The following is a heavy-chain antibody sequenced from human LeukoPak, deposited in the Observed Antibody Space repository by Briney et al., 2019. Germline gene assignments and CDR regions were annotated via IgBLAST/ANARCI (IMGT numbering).Heavy chain of an antibody. Sequence: PGGSLRLSCAVSGFTFSNYEMNWVRQAPGTGLEWVSYISSSGYTIYYADSVKGRFTISRDNAKNSLYLQMNSLRAEDTAVYYCARGPMVRPNLFDYWGQGTLVTVSS. V-gene: IGHV3-48*03. CDR2: ISSSGYTI. J-gene: IGHJ4*02. D-gene: IGHD3-10*01. CDR1: GFTFSNYE. CDR3: ARGPMVRPNLFDY.